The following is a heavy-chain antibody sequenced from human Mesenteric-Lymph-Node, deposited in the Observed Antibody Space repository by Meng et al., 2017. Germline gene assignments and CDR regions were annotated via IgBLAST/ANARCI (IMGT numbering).Heavy chain of an antibody. J-gene: IGHJ4*02. V-gene: IGHV4-30-2*01. CDR3: ARGYGDYDNYFDY. D-gene: IGHD4-17*01. CDR2: IYHGGNT. CDR1: GGSISSGGHS. Sequence: QLQLQESGSGLVKPSQTLSLTCPVSGGSISSGGHSWSWIRQPPGKGLEWLGYIYHGGNTYYNPSLESRVTMSLDKSKNQFSLKVSSVTAADTAVYFCARGYGDYDNYFDYWGQGTLVTVSS.